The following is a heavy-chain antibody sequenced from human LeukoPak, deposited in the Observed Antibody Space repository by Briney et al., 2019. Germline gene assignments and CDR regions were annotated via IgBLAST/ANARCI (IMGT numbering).Heavy chain of an antibody. Sequence: GGSLRLSCAASGFTFSSYEMNWVRQAPGKGLEWVSHISSSGSTIYYADSVKGRFTISRDNAKNSLYLQMNSLRAEDTAVYYCARDEGRWYYDFWSGYPNPDYYYYYMDVWGKGTTVTVSS. CDR2: ISSSGSTI. CDR3: ARDEGRWYYDFWSGYPNPDYYYYYMDV. CDR1: GFTFSSYE. D-gene: IGHD3-3*01. V-gene: IGHV3-48*03. J-gene: IGHJ6*03.